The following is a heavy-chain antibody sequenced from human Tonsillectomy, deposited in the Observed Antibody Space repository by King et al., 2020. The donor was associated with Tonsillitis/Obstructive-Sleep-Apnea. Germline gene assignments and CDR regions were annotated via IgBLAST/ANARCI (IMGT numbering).Heavy chain of an antibody. Sequence: TLKESGPTLVKPPQTLTLTCTFSGFSLSTSGVGVGWIRQPPGKALEWLALIYWDDDKRYNPSLKSRLTITKDTSKNQVVLTMTNMDPVDTATYYCGHLRALEWLSNPSTWSDPWGQGTLVTASS. V-gene: IGHV2-5*02. CDR3: GHLRALEWLSNPSTWSDP. J-gene: IGHJ5*02. D-gene: IGHD3-3*01. CDR1: GFSLSTSGVG. CDR2: IYWDDDK.